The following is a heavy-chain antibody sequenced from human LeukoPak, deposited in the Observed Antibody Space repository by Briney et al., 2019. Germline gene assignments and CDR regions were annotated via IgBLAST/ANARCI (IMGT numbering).Heavy chain of an antibody. CDR1: GFTFSSYW. J-gene: IGHJ5*02. D-gene: IGHD2-2*02. Sequence: PGGSLRLSCAASGFTFSSYWMHWVRQAPGKWLVWVSRINSDGSSTSYADSVKGRFTISRDNAKNTLYLQMNSLRAEDTAVYYCAGEGIVVVPAAIHPGFDPWGQGTLVTVSS. CDR2: INSDGSST. CDR3: AGEGIVVVPAAIHPGFDP. V-gene: IGHV3-74*01.